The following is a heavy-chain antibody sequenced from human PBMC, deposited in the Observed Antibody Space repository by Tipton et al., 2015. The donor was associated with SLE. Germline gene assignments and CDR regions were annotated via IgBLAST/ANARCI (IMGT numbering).Heavy chain of an antibody. D-gene: IGHD4-17*01. CDR3: AKDRQTTVTTTFDY. Sequence: SLRLSCAASGFTVSSNYMSWVRQAPGKGPEWVAVIWYDGSDKHYADSVRGRFTISRDNSKDTLFLQMNSLSSEDTAVYYCAKDRQTTVTTTFDYWGQGVLVTVSS. CDR1: GFTVSSNY. CDR2: IWYDGSDK. J-gene: IGHJ4*02. V-gene: IGHV3-30*18.